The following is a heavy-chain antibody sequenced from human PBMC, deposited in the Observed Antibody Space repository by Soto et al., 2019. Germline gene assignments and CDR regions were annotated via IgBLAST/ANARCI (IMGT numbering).Heavy chain of an antibody. CDR2: ISSRSSTI. CDR3: ARPTYYYDSSGPPAY. Sequence: GGSLRLSCAASGFTFSTYSMNWVRQAPGKGLEWVSYISSRSSTIFYTDSVKGRFTVSRDNAKNSLYLQMNSLRAEDMAFYYCARPTYYYDSSGPPAYWGQGTLVTVSS. D-gene: IGHD3-22*01. V-gene: IGHV3-48*01. J-gene: IGHJ4*02. CDR1: GFTFSTYS.